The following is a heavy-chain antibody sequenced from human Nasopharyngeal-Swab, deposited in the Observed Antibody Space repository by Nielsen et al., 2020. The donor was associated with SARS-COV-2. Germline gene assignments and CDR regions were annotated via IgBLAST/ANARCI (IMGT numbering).Heavy chain of an antibody. CDR1: DGSLSGYY. V-gene: IGHV4-34*01. CDR3: ERGSRAARLGL. J-gene: IGHJ4*02. Sequence: SETLSLTCAVYDGSLSGYYWSWIRQPTGKWLEWIGEITLDGGTFCKPSLKGRVTMSLDTSENQFSLKLTSATAADPATYYCERGSRAARLGLWGQGTLVTVSS. D-gene: IGHD6-6*01. CDR2: ITLDGGT.